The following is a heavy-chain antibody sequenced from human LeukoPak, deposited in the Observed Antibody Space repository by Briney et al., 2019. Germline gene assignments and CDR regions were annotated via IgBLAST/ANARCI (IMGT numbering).Heavy chain of an antibody. D-gene: IGHD6-13*01. CDR1: GGSFSGYY. J-gene: IGHJ5*02. V-gene: IGHV4-34*01. CDR3: ARMWFSSSWDRQFDP. CDR2: INHSGST. Sequence: SETLSLTCAVYGGSFSGYYWSWIRQPPGKGLEWIGEINHSGSTNYNPSLKSRVTISVDTSKNQFSLKLSSVTAADTAVYYCARMWFSSSWDRQFDPWGQGTLVTVSS.